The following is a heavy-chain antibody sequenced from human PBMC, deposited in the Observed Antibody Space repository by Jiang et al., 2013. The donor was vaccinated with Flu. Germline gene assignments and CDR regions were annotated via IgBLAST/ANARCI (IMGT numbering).Heavy chain of an antibody. CDR1: GGTFSSYA. D-gene: IGHD2-2*01. V-gene: IGHV1-69*01. CDR2: IIPIFGTA. J-gene: IGHJ6*02. Sequence: CKASGGTFSSYAISWVRQAPGQGLEWMGGIIPIFGTANYAQKFQGRVTITADESTSTAYMELSSLRSEDTAVYYCATTSTRPYCSSTSCYAAYYYGMDVWGQGTTVTVSS. CDR3: ATTSTRPYCSSTSCYAAYYYGMDV.